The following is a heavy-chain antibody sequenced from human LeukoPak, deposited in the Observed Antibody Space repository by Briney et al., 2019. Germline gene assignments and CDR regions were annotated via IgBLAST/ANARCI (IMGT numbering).Heavy chain of an antibody. CDR3: ARDIYYDSSGYYGSVY. CDR2: ISSSSSTI. D-gene: IGHD3-22*01. V-gene: IGHV3-48*04. J-gene: IGHJ4*02. CDR1: GFTFSSYS. Sequence: PGGSLRLSCAASGFTFSSYSMNWVRQAPGKGLEWVSYISSSSSTIYYADSVKGRFTISRDNAKNSLYLQMNSLRAEDTAGYYCARDIYYDSSGYYGSVYWGQGTLVTVSS.